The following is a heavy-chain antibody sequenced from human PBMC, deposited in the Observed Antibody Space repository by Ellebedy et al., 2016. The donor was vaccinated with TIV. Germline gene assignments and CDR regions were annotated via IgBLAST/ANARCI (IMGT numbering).Heavy chain of an antibody. Sequence: SETLSLTXTVSGGSISSSIYYWGWIRHPAGKELEWIGSIYYSGNTFYNPSLRSRVTMSVDTSKNQFSLKLTSVTAADTAVYYCARHDFWKLLSYFDCWGQGSLVTVSS. J-gene: IGHJ4*02. CDR2: IYYSGNT. D-gene: IGHD3/OR15-3a*01. V-gene: IGHV4-39*01. CDR1: GGSISSSIYY. CDR3: ARHDFWKLLSYFDC.